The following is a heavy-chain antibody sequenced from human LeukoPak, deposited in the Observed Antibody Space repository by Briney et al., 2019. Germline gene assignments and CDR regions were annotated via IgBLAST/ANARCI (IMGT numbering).Heavy chain of an antibody. CDR3: ARGGGWYLTYYFDY. Sequence: PSETLSLTCTVSGGSISSYYWSWIRQPPGKGLEWIGYIYYSGSTNYNPSLKSRVTISVDTSKNQFSLKLSSVTAADTAVYYCARGGGWYLTYYFDYWGQGTLVTVSS. D-gene: IGHD6-19*01. CDR1: GGSISSYY. CDR2: IYYSGST. V-gene: IGHV4-59*01. J-gene: IGHJ4*02.